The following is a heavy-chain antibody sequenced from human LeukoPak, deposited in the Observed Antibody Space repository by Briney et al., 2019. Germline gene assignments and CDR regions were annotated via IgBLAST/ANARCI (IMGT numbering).Heavy chain of an antibody. CDR2: VDPEDGET. V-gene: IGHV1-69-2*01. CDR3: ATMPYDFWSGYPGDAFDI. D-gene: IGHD3-3*01. J-gene: IGHJ3*02. Sequence: ATVKISCKVSGYTFTDYYMHWVQQAPGKGLEWMGLVDPEDGETIYAEKFQGRVTITADTSTDTAYMELSSLRSEDTAVYYCATMPYDFWSGYPGDAFDIWGQGTMVTVSS. CDR1: GYTFTDYY.